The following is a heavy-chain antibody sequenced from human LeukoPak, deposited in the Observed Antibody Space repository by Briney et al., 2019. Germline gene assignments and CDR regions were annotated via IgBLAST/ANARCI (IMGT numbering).Heavy chain of an antibody. CDR2: IKQDGSEK. D-gene: IGHD4-17*01. J-gene: IGHJ6*03. CDR3: ARLYGDYVVPYYYYMDV. V-gene: IGHV3-7*01. Sequence: GGSLRLSCAASGFTFSSYWMSWVRQAPGKGLEWVANIKQDGSEKYYVDSVKGRFTISRDNAKNSLYLQMNSLRAEDTAVYYCARLYGDYVVPYYYYMDVWGKGTTVTVSS. CDR1: GFTFSSYW.